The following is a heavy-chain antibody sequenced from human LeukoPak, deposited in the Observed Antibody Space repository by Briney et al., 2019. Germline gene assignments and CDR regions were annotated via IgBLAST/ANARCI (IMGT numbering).Heavy chain of an antibody. CDR1: GGTFSSYA. CDR3: ARVRGGDYFDY. V-gene: IGHV1-69*05. D-gene: IGHD2-21*01. CDR2: IIPIFGTA. Sequence: ASVKVSCKASGGTFSSYAISWVRQAPGQGLEWMGGIIPIFGTANYAQKFQGRVTITTDESTGTAYMELSSLRSEDTAVYYCARVRGGDYFDYWGQGTLVTVSS. J-gene: IGHJ4*02.